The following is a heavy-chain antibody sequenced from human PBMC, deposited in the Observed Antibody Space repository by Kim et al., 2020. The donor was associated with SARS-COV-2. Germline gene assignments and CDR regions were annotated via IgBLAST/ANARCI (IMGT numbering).Heavy chain of an antibody. V-gene: IGHV5-10-1*01. CDR2: T. Sequence: TNYSPSFQGHVTISADKSISTAYLQWSGLKASDTAMYYCARHTFGDGMDVWGQGTTVTVSS. J-gene: IGHJ6*02. D-gene: IGHD3-16*01. CDR3: ARHTFGDGMDV.